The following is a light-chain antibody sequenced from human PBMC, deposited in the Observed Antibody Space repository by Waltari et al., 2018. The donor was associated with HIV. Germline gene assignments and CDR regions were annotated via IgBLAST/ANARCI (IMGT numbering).Light chain of an antibody. Sequence: QSALTQPASVSGSPGQSITISCTGTSSDVGSYNLVSWYQQHPGKAPKVMIYEVNKRPSGVSNRFAGSKAGNTASLTISGLQAEDEAEYYCCSYAGSGTLTVFGGGTRLTVL. CDR1: SSDVGSYNL. V-gene: IGLV2-23*02. CDR2: EVN. J-gene: IGLJ3*02. CDR3: CSYAGSGTLTV.